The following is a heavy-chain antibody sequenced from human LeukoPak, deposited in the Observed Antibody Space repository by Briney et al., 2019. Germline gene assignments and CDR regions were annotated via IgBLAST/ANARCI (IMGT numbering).Heavy chain of an antibody. V-gene: IGHV1-46*01. CDR3: ARASRGVPPYYFDY. CDR1: GYTFTSNY. D-gene: IGHD3-16*01. Sequence: ASVKVSCKASGYTFTSNYIHWVRQAPGQGLEWMGMIYPRDGSTSYAQKFQGRVTVTRDTSTSTVHMELSGLRSEDTAVYYCARASRGVPPYYFDYWGQGTLVTVSS. CDR2: IYPRDGST. J-gene: IGHJ4*02.